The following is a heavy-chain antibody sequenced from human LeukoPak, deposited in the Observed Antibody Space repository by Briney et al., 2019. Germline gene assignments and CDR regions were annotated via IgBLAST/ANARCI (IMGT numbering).Heavy chain of an antibody. CDR1: GGSISSGSYY. CDR3: ARSRGYSYGPRQAFDI. Sequence: LSLTCTVSGGSISSGSYYWSWIRQPARKGLEWIGRIYTSGSTNYNPSRKSRVTISVDTSKTQFSLKLRSVTAADTAVYSCARSRGYSYGPRQAFDIWGQGTMVTVSS. V-gene: IGHV4-61*02. J-gene: IGHJ3*02. D-gene: IGHD5-18*01. CDR2: IYTSGST.